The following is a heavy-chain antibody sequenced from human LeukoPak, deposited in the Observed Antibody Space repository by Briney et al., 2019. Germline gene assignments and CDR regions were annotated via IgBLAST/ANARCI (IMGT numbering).Heavy chain of an antibody. V-gene: IGHV3-48*03. CDR1: GFTFSSYE. CDR3: ANWIGSSSRDY. CDR2: ISSSGSTI. Sequence: GGSLRLSCAASGFTFSSYEMNWVRQAPGKGLEWVSYISSSGSTIYYADSVRGRFTVSRDNSNYALYLQMDSLRTEDTAVYYCANWIGSSSRDYWGQGTLVTVSS. J-gene: IGHJ4*02. D-gene: IGHD6-6*01.